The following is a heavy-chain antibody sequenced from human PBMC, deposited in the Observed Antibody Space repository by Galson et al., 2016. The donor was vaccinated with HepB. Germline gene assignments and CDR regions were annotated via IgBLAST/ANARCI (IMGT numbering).Heavy chain of an antibody. CDR3: ARLRRGPWHFDL. V-gene: IGHV3-7*01. J-gene: IGHJ2*01. D-gene: IGHD3-10*01. CDR2: IKEDGNAK. CDR1: GFSFSNNW. Sequence: SLRLSCAASGFSFSNNWMSWVRQAPGKGPEWVANIKEDGNAKSYVDSVKGRFTISRDNAKNSLYLQMSSLRAEDPAVYYCARLRRGPWHFDLWGRGTLVTVSS.